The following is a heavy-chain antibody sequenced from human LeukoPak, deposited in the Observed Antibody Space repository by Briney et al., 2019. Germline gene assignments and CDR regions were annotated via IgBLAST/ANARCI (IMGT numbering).Heavy chain of an antibody. CDR3: ARLTTVVTDPVHFDY. J-gene: IGHJ4*02. V-gene: IGHV4-59*01. CDR1: GGSISSYY. Sequence: SETLSLTCTVSGGSISSYYWSWIRQPPGKGLEWIGYIYYSGSTNYNPSLKSRVTISVDTSKNQFSLKLSSVTAADTAVYYCARLTTVVTDPVHFDYWGQGTLVTVSS. D-gene: IGHD4-23*01. CDR2: IYYSGST.